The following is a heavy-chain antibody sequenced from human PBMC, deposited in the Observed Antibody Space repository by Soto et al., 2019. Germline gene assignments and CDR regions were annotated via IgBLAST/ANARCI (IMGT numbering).Heavy chain of an antibody. J-gene: IGHJ4*02. V-gene: IGHV3-23*01. D-gene: IGHD3-9*01. CDR3: AKEARYDILTGYCIFDY. CDR1: GFTFSSYA. CDR2: ISGSGGST. Sequence: GGSLRLSCAASGFTFSSYAMSWVRQAPGKGLEWVSAISGSGGSTYYADSVKGRFTISRDNSKNTLYLQMNSLRAEDTAVYYCAKEARYDILTGYCIFDYWGQGTLVTVSS.